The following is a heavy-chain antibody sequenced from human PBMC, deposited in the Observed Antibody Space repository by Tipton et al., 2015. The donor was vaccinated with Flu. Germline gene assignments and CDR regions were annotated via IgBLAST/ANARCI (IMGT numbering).Heavy chain of an antibody. CDR3: ARYPESNYHWFGP. CDR2: INHSGDT. Sequence: TLSLTCAVYGGSFSGYYWTYIRQPPGKGLEWIGEINHSGDTNYNPSLKSRVTISVDTSKNQISLKLSSVTAADTAVYYCARYPESNYHWFGPWGQGALVTVSS. V-gene: IGHV4-34*01. CDR1: GGSFSGYY. D-gene: IGHD4-11*01. J-gene: IGHJ5*02.